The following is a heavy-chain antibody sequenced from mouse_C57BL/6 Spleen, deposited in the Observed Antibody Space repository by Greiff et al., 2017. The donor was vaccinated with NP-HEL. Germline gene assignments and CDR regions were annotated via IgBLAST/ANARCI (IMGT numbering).Heavy chain of an antibody. V-gene: IGHV1-75*01. J-gene: IGHJ4*01. CDR3: ARGGYYGSSYDYYAMDY. CDR1: GYTFTDYY. Sequence: QVQLQQSGPELVKPGASVKISCKASGYTFTDYYINWVKQRPGQGLEWIGWIFPGSGSTYYNEKFKGKATLTVDKSSSTAYMLLSSLTSEDSAVYFCARGGYYGSSYDYYAMDYWGQGTSVTVSS. CDR2: IFPGSGST. D-gene: IGHD1-1*01.